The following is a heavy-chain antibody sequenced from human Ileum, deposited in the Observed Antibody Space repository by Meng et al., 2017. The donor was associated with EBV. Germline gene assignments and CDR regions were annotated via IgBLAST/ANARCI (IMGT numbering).Heavy chain of an antibody. CDR2: INHSGST. Sequence: QGPLQQWGEGLLKLSETLSLTCAVYGGFFSGYYWSWIRQSPGKGLEWIGEINHSGSTNYNPSLKSRVTISVDTSKNQFSLKLTSVTAADTAVYYCAREARSSGYHPGIGPWGQGTLVTVSS. CDR1: GGFFSGYY. V-gene: IGHV4-34*02. D-gene: IGHD3-22*01. CDR3: AREARSSGYHPGIGP. J-gene: IGHJ5*02.